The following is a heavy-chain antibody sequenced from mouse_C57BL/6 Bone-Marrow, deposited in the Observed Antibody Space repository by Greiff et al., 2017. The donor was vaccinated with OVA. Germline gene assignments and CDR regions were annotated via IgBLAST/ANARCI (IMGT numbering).Heavy chain of an antibody. J-gene: IGHJ1*03. D-gene: IGHD2-4*01. CDR3: ARGRLRRGDWYFDV. CDR2: INSDGGST. CDR1: EYEFPSHD. Sequence: EVQVVESGGGLVQPGESLKLSCESNEYEFPSHDMSWVRKTPEKRLELVAAINSDGGSTYYPDTMERRFIISRDNTKKTLYLQMSSLRSEDTALYYCARGRLRRGDWYFDVWGTGTTVTVSS. V-gene: IGHV5-2*01.